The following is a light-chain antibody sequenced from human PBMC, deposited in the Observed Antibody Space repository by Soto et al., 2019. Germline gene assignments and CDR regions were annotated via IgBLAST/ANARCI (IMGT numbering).Light chain of an antibody. CDR1: QSISSY. V-gene: IGKV1-39*01. CDR3: QQSYSTLIT. CDR2: AAS. Sequence: DIQMTQSPSSLSASVGDRVTITCRASQSISSYLNWYQQKPGKAPKLLNYAASSLQSGVPSRFSCSGSGTDFTLTISSLQPEDFATYYCQQSYSTLITFGQGTRLESK. J-gene: IGKJ5*01.